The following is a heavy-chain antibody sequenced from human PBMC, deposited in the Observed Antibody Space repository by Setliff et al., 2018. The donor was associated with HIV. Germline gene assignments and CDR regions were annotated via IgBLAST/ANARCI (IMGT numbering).Heavy chain of an antibody. CDR2: ISASKGNT. J-gene: IGHJ6*03. CDR3: ARDQGFWSGFTYNYYMDV. CDR1: GYNFTSNG. D-gene: IGHD3-3*01. Sequence: GASVKVSCKASGYNFTSNGIGWVRQAPGQGLEWMGRISASKGNTKYTQDFQGRVTMTTDTSTSTVYMELRSLRSDDTAVYYCARDQGFWSGFTYNYYMDVWGKGTTVTVSS. V-gene: IGHV1-18*01.